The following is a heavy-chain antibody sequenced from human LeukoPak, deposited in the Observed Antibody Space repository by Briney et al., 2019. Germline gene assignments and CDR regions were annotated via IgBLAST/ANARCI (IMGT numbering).Heavy chain of an antibody. V-gene: IGHV3-74*01. D-gene: IGHD3-22*01. CDR3: SSAYYDPTGY. J-gene: IGHJ4*02. CDR1: GFTFDDYA. CDR2: INGDGSST. Sequence: GGSLRLSCAASGFTFDDYAMHWVRQAPGKGLVWVSRINGDGSSTSYADSVKGRFTISRDNAKNTLYLQMNSLRAEDTAVYYCSSAYYDPTGYWGQGTLVTVSS.